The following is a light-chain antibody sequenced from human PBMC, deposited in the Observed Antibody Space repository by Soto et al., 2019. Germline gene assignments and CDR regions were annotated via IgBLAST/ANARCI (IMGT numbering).Light chain of an antibody. CDR3: HQYGDSQA. J-gene: IGKJ1*01. V-gene: IGKV3-20*01. CDR1: QSVSSTY. Sequence: EIVLTQSPGTLSLSPGERATLSCRASQSVSSTYLAWYQQKPGQAPRLLIYGASSRATGIPDRFSGSGSGTDFNLTISRLEPEDFAVYYCHQYGDSQAFGQGTKVEI. CDR2: GAS.